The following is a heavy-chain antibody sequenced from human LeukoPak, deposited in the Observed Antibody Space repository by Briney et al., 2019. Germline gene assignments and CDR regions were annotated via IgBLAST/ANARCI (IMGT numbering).Heavy chain of an antibody. Sequence: ASVKVCCQPAGYTFTRYGISRVRQTPGQGREWMGWISAYNGNTNYAQKLQGRVTMNTDTSTSTAYMELRSLRSDDTDVYYCARVPHYGDYTDYFDYWGQGTLVTVSS. V-gene: IGHV1-18*04. J-gene: IGHJ4*02. CDR3: ARVPHYGDYTDYFDY. CDR2: ISAYNGNT. D-gene: IGHD4-17*01. CDR1: GYTFTRYG.